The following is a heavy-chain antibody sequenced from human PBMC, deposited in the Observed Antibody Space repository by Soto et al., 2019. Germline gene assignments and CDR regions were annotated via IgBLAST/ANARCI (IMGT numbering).Heavy chain of an antibody. V-gene: IGHV1-69*12. J-gene: IGHJ6*02. CDR1: GGTFSSYA. D-gene: IGHD2-2*01. CDR3: ARHDCISTSCYYYYYYSMDV. CDR2: IIPIFDTA. Sequence: QVQLVQSGAEVKKPGSSVKVSCKTSGGTFSSYAISWVRQAPGQGLEWMGGIIPIFDTANYAQKFQGRVTITADESTSKADMELSTLSSEDTAVYYCARHDCISTSCYYYYYYSMDVWGQGTTVTVSS.